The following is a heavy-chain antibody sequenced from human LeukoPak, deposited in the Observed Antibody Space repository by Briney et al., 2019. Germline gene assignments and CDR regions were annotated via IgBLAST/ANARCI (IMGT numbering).Heavy chain of an antibody. CDR3: ARPRYSSGWYSTPTRFDY. CDR2: ISYDGNNK. D-gene: IGHD6-19*01. V-gene: IGHV3-30-3*01. J-gene: IGHJ4*02. Sequence: GGSLRLSCAASGFTFSSYAMHWVRQAPGKGLEWVAVISYDGNNKHYVDSVKGRFTISRDNSKNTVYLQMNSLRAEDTAVYYCARPRYSSGWYSTPTRFDYWGQGTLVTVSS. CDR1: GFTFSSYA.